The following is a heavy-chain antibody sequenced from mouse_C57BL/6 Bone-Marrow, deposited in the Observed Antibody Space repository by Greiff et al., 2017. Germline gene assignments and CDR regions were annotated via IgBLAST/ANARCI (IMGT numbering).Heavy chain of an antibody. J-gene: IGHJ2*01. V-gene: IGHV1-82*01. CDR3: ARSVYYYGSSPMN. CDR2: IYPGDGDT. D-gene: IGHD1-1*01. Sequence: QVQLKESGPELVKPGASVKISCKASGYAFSSSWMNWVKQRPGKGLEWIGRIYPGDGDTNYNGKFKGKATLTADKSSSTAYMQLSSLTSEDSAVYFCARSVYYYGSSPMNWGQGTTLTVSS. CDR1: GYAFSSSW.